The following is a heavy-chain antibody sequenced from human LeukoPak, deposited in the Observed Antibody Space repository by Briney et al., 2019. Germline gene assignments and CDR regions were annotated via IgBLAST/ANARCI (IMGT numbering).Heavy chain of an antibody. J-gene: IGHJ6*02. D-gene: IGHD3-3*01. CDR1: GGTFSSYA. CDR2: IIPIFGTA. CDR3: ARDSHPQAPTIFGVVTMDYYYYGMDV. Sequence: SVKVSCKASGGTFSSYAISWVRQAPGQGLEWMGGIIPIFGTANYAQKFQGRVTITADESTSTAYMELSSLRSEDTAVYYCARDSHPQAPTIFGVVTMDYYYYGMDVWGQGTTVTVSS. V-gene: IGHV1-69*13.